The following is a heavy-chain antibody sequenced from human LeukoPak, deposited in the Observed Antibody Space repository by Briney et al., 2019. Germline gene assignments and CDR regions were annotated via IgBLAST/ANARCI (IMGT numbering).Heavy chain of an antibody. J-gene: IGHJ3*02. D-gene: IGHD3-22*01. Sequence: PGGSLRLSCAASGFTFSSYGMHWVRQAPGKGLEWVAVIRYDGSNKYYADSVKGRFTISRDNSKNTLYLQMNSLRAEDTAVYYCARDRLITMIVALEDDGFDIWGQGTMVTVSS. V-gene: IGHV3-33*01. CDR2: IRYDGSNK. CDR1: GFTFSSYG. CDR3: ARDRLITMIVALEDDGFDI.